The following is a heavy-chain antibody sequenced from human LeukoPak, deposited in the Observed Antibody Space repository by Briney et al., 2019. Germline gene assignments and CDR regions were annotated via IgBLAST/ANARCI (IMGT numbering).Heavy chain of an antibody. CDR3: VRFPY. CDR2: IRTKTDGGPT. J-gene: IGHJ4*02. Sequence: KAGGFLRLSCAASGFTFSNAWLSWVRQAPGKGLEWVGRIRTKTDGGPTEYAAPVKGRFTISRDDSKNTLYLQMNSLKIEDTAVYYCVRFPYWGQGTLVTVSS. V-gene: IGHV3-15*01. CDR1: GFTFSNAW. D-gene: IGHD6-6*01.